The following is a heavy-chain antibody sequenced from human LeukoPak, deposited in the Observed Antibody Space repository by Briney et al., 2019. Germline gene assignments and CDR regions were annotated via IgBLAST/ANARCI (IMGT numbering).Heavy chain of an antibody. CDR2: INYSGNS. V-gene: IGHV4-34*01. Sequence: SETLSLTCSVYGGSFSGYYWRWIRQPPGKGLEWIGEINYSGNSNYNPSLKSRVTISVDTSKNQFSLKLNSVTAADTGVYYCARGLTHWGQGTLVTVSS. CDR1: GGSFSGYY. CDR3: ARGLTH. J-gene: IGHJ4*02.